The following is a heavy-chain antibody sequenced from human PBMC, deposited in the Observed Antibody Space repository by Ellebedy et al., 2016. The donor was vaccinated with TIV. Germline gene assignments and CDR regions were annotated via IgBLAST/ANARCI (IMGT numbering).Heavy chain of an antibody. CDR3: ARDYYDSSGYPWGFDY. Sequence: GSLRLXXTVSGGSISSYYWSWIRQPPGKGLEWIGYIYYSGSTNYNPSLKSRVTISVDTSKNQFSLKLSSVTAADTAVYYCARDYYDSSGYPWGFDYWGQGTLVTVSS. D-gene: IGHD3-22*01. J-gene: IGHJ4*02. V-gene: IGHV4-59*01. CDR1: GGSISSYY. CDR2: IYYSGST.